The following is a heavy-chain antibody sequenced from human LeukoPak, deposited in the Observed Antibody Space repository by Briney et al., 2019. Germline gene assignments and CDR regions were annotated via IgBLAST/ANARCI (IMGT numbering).Heavy chain of an antibody. V-gene: IGHV4-39*01. CDR2: IYYSGST. CDR1: GGSISSSSYH. J-gene: IGHJ3*02. D-gene: IGHD4/OR15-4a*01. CDR3: ARVRDEDAFDI. Sequence: PSETLSLTCTVSGGSISSSSYHWGWIRQPPGKGLEWIGSIYYSGSTYYNPSLKSRVTISVDTSKNQFSLKLSSVTAADTAVYYCARVRDEDAFDIWGQGTMVTVSS.